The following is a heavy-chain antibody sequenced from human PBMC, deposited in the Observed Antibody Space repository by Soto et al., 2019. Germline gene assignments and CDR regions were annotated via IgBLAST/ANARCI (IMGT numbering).Heavy chain of an antibody. Sequence: GGSLRLSCAASGFTFSSYAMSWVRQAPGKGLEWVSAISGSGGSTYYADSVKGRFTISRDNSKNTLYLQMNSLRAEDTAVYYCAKESVGDSSGWYRFGYYYYYGMDVWGQGTTVTVSS. V-gene: IGHV3-23*01. CDR1: GFTFSSYA. CDR3: AKESVGDSSGWYRFGYYYYYGMDV. D-gene: IGHD6-19*01. CDR2: ISGSGGST. J-gene: IGHJ6*02.